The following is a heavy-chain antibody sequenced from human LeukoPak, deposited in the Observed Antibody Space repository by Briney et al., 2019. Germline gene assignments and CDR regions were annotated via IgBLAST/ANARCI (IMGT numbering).Heavy chain of an antibody. CDR3: ARGGGDYLYYYYYMDV. Sequence: PSETLSLTCTVSGGSISGYYWSWIRQPPGKGLEWIGYIYYSGSTNYNPSLKSRVTISVDTSKNQFSLKLSSVTAADTAVYYCARGGGDYLYYYYYMDVWGKGTTVTISS. J-gene: IGHJ6*03. D-gene: IGHD4-17*01. CDR2: IYYSGST. V-gene: IGHV4-59*01. CDR1: GGSISGYY.